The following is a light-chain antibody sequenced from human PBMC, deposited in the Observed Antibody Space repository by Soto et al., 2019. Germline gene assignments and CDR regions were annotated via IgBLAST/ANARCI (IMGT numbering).Light chain of an antibody. V-gene: IGLV1-40*01. CDR3: QVWDSSSDHSWV. J-gene: IGLJ3*02. Sequence: QSVLTQPPSVTGAPGQRVTISCTGSHSDIGAGYGVHWYQQFPHSAPKLLIYDTTNRPSGVPDRFSGSNSGNTATLTISRVEAGDEADYYCQVWDSSSDHSWVFGGGTKLTVL. CDR1: HSDIGAGYG. CDR2: DTT.